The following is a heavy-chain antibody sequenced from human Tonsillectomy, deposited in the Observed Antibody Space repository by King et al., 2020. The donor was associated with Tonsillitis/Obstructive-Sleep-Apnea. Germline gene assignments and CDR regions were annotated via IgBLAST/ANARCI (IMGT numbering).Heavy chain of an antibody. J-gene: IGHJ4*02. D-gene: IGHD1-7*01. Sequence: VQLVESGGGLVQPGGSLRLSCAASGFSFSSHAMSWVRQAPGKGLEWVSVITGSGSNTYYADSVQGRFTLSRDNSQNTLYLQMNSLRAEDTALYYCAKETGTNWGYFDYWGQGTLVTLSS. CDR1: GFSFSSHA. CDR3: AKETGTNWGYFDY. CDR2: ITGSGSNT. V-gene: IGHV3-23*04.